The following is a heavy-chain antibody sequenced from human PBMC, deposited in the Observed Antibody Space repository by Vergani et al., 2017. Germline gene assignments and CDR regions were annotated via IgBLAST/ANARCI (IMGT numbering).Heavy chain of an antibody. CDR3: ARAGFPDIVVVPAADYYGMDV. V-gene: IGHV5-10-1*01. CDR1: GYSFTSYW. D-gene: IGHD2-2*01. Sequence: EVQLVQSGAEVKKPGESLRISCKGSGYSFTSYWISWVRQMPGKGLEWMGRIDPSDSYTNYSPSFQGHVTISADKSISTAYLQWSSLKASDTAMYYCARAGFPDIVVVPAADYYGMDVWGQGTTVTVSS. J-gene: IGHJ6*02. CDR2: IDPSDSYT.